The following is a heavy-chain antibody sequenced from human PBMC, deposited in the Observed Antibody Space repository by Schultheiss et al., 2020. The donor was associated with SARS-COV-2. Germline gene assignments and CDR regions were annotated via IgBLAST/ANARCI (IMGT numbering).Heavy chain of an antibody. Sequence: GGSLRLSCAASGFTFSSYAMHWVRQAPGKGLEWVAVISYDGSNKYYADSVKGRFTISRDNAKNSLYLQMNSLRAEDSAVYYCARGGGITGTNDYWGQGTLVTVSS. V-gene: IGHV3-30*07. CDR3: ARGGGITGTNDY. J-gene: IGHJ4*02. CDR1: GFTFSSYA. CDR2: ISYDGSNK. D-gene: IGHD1-7*01.